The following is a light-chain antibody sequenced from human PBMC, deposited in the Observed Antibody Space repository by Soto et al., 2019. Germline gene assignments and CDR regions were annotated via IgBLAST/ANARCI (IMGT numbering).Light chain of an antibody. CDR1: QSISNY. J-gene: IGKJ2*01. CDR3: QQSYNAPVT. Sequence: DIQMTQSPSSLSASVGDRVTITCRASQSISNYLNWYQQNTGKAPKLLIYVASNLQSGVPSRFSGSGSGTDFTLTISSLQPEDFATYYCQQSYNAPVTFGQGTRLEIK. CDR2: VAS. V-gene: IGKV1-39*01.